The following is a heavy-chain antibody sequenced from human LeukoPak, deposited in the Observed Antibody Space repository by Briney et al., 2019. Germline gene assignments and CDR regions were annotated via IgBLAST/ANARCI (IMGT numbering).Heavy chain of an antibody. CDR2: IYHSGST. CDR1: GYSISSGYY. Sequence: SETLSLTCAVSGYSISSGYYWGWIRQPPGKGLEWIGSIYHSGSTYYNPSLKSRATISVDTSKNQFSLKLSSVTAADTAVYYCATGSPRYCSSTSCYNPPDYWGQGTLVTVSS. J-gene: IGHJ4*02. CDR3: ATGSPRYCSSTSCYNPPDY. V-gene: IGHV4-38-2*01. D-gene: IGHD2-2*01.